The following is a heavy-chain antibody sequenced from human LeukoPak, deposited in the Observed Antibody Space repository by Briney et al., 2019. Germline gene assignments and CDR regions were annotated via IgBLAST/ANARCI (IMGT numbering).Heavy chain of an antibody. Sequence: GGSLRLSCATSGFTFSSYWMHWVRQLPGKGLVWVALINSDGSSTSYADSVKGRFTISRDNAKNTLYLHMNSLRVDDTAVYYCVSDKWTYCSGGSCYEDYWGQGMLVTVSS. CDR3: VSDKWTYCSGGSCYEDY. CDR1: GFTFSSYW. CDR2: INSDGSST. J-gene: IGHJ4*02. D-gene: IGHD2-15*01. V-gene: IGHV3-74*01.